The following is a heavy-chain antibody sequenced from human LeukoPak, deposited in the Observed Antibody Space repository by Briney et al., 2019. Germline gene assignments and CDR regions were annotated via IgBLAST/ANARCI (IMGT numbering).Heavy chain of an antibody. CDR3: TTKGSRPAQTDI. V-gene: IGHV3-15*01. D-gene: IGHD2-2*01. J-gene: IGHJ3*02. CDR1: GFTFSNAW. Sequence: PGGSLRLSCAASGFTFSNAWMSWVRQAPGKGLEWVGRIKSKTDGGTTDYAAPVKGRFTISRDDSTNPLYLQMNSLKTEDTAVYYCTTKGSRPAQTDIWGQGTMVTVSS. CDR2: IKSKTDGGTT.